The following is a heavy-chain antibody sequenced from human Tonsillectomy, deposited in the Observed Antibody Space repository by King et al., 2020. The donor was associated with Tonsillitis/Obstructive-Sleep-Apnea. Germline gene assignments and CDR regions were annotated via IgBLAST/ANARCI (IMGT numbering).Heavy chain of an antibody. D-gene: IGHD1-1*01. CDR3: ARHLIPGGNWRSPDYYYYGMDV. CDR1: GDSFTTYW. Sequence: VQLVESGAELKKPGESLKISCEGSGDSFTTYWIAWVRQMPGKGLEWMGLIYPDDSDTIYSPSFQGQVTISADKSITTAYLQWSSLKASDTAIYYCARHLIPGGNWRSPDYYYYGMDVWGQGTTVTVSS. CDR2: IYPDDSDT. V-gene: IGHV5-51*01. J-gene: IGHJ6*02.